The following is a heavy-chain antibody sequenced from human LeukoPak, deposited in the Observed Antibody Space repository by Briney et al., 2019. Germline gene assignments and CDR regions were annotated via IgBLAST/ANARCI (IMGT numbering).Heavy chain of an antibody. CDR1: GFTFKSYA. J-gene: IGHJ6*02. CDR2: IGGSGGRT. CDR3: AKGRIAVALYYGMDV. D-gene: IGHD6-19*01. Sequence: GGSLRLSCAASGFTFKSYAMNWVRQAPGKGLEWVSSIGGSGGRTYYADSVTGRFSISRDNSKNMVYLQMNSLRAADTAVYYCAKGRIAVALYYGMDVWGQGTTVTVFS. V-gene: IGHV3-23*01.